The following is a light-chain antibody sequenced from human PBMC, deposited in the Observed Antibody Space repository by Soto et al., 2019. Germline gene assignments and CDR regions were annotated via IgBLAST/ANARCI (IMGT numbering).Light chain of an antibody. CDR3: QQSYTSPQS. CDR2: AAS. Sequence: DIQMTQSPSSLSASVGDRVTMTCRASQSISTYLNWYQQKPGKAPKLLIYAASSLQSGVPSRFSGSGSGTDFTLTISSLQPEDFATYYCQQSYTSPQSFGQGTNLEI. J-gene: IGKJ2*03. V-gene: IGKV1-39*01. CDR1: QSISTY.